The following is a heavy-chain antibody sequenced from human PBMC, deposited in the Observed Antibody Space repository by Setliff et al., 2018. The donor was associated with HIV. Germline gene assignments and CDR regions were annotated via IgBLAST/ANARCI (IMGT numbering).Heavy chain of an antibody. CDR3: ARGREYDHSGGYFDY. CDR1: GYSISRGGSY. V-gene: IGHV4-61*02. CDR2: IDTTGTT. Sequence: SETLSLTCSVSGYSISRGGSYWRWSRQPAGKGLEWIGRIDTTGTTNYNPSLKSRVTISFDTSKEQFSLKLTSVTAADTAVYDCARGREYDHSGGYFDYWGQGMLVTVSS. J-gene: IGHJ4*01. D-gene: IGHD3-10*01.